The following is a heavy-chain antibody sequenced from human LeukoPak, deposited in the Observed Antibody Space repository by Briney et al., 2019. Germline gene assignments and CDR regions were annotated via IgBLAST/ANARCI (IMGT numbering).Heavy chain of an antibody. Sequence: GGSLRLSCAASGFTFSSYAMHWARQAPGKGLEWVAVISYDGSNKYYADSVKGRFTISRDNSKNTLYLQMNSLRAEDTAVYYCARGAYCSGGSCYFDYWGQGTLVTVSS. D-gene: IGHD2-15*01. CDR2: ISYDGSNK. J-gene: IGHJ4*02. CDR1: GFTFSSYA. CDR3: ARGAYCSGGSCYFDY. V-gene: IGHV3-30-3*01.